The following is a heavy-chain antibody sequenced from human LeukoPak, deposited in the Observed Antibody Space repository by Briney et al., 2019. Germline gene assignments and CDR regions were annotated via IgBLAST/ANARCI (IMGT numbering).Heavy chain of an antibody. V-gene: IGHV3-23*01. CDR1: GFTFSSYA. Sequence: QPGASLRLSCAASGFTFSSYAMSWVRHAPGKGLEWVSTISGSGDSTYYADSVKGRFTISRDNSKNTLFLQMNSLRAEDTAVYYCAKDKYYYGSGGDFDHWGQGTLVSVSS. CDR2: ISGSGDST. CDR3: AKDKYYYGSGGDFDH. D-gene: IGHD3-10*01. J-gene: IGHJ4*02.